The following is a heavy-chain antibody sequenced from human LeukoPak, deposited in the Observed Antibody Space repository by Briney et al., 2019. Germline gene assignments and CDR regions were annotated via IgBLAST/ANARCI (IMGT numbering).Heavy chain of an antibody. Sequence: GGSLRLSCAASGFTFSSYAMSWVRQAPGKGLKWVSAISGSGGSTYYADSVKGRFTISRDNSKNSLYLQMNSLRAEDTAVYYCARDGSDPYYYYGMDVWGQGTTVTVSS. CDR1: GFTFSSYA. J-gene: IGHJ6*02. CDR2: ISGSGGST. V-gene: IGHV3-23*01. CDR3: ARDGSDPYYYYGMDV.